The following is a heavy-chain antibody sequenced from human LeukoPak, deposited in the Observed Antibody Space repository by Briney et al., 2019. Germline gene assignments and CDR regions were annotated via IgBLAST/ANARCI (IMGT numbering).Heavy chain of an antibody. Sequence: GGSLRLSCAGSGFTFSSFDMNWVRQGPGKGLEWLSYISKSGETMFYADSVKGRFTISRDSAKSSLYLQMNGLRAEDTAVYYCARTISGGPYWGQGTLVTVSS. D-gene: IGHD3-16*01. CDR3: ARTISGGPY. CDR1: GFTFSSFD. J-gene: IGHJ4*02. V-gene: IGHV3-48*03. CDR2: ISKSGETM.